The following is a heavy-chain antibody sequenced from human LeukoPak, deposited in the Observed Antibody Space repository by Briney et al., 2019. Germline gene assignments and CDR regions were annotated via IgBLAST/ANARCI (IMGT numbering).Heavy chain of an antibody. D-gene: IGHD1-26*01. CDR2: IIPILGIA. V-gene: IGHV1-69*02. CDR1: GGTFSSYT. J-gene: IGHJ5*02. CDR3: ARQATSIVGATTNWFDL. Sequence: SVKVSCKASGGTFSSYTISWVRQAPGQGLEWMGRIIPILGIANYAQKFQGRVTITADKSTSTAYMELSSLRSEDTAVYYCARQATSIVGATTNWFDLWGQGTVVTVSS.